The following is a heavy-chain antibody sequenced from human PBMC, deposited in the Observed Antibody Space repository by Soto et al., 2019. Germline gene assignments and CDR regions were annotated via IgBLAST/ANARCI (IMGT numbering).Heavy chain of an antibody. D-gene: IGHD3-10*01. J-gene: IGHJ4*02. CDR2: ISESGDST. CDR1: GVTLTSYA. Sequence: GGSLRLSCAASGVTLTSYAMTWVRQVPGEGLQWVSSISESGDSTYYADSVKGRFTTSRDNSKNTLYLQMNSLRAEDTAMYYCAKGSFGFDYWGQGTLVTVSS. V-gene: IGHV3-23*01. CDR3: AKGSFGFDY.